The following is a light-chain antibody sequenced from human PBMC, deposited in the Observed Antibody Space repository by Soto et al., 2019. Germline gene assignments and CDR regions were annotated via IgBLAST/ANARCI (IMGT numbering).Light chain of an antibody. CDR3: QSYDSSLSGYV. J-gene: IGLJ1*01. CDR1: SSNIGAGYD. CDR2: GNN. Sequence: QSVLTQPPSVSGAPGQRVTISCTGSSSNIGAGYDVPWYQQLPGTAPQLLIYGNNNRPSGVPDRFSGSKSGTSASLAITGLQAEDEADYYCQSYDSSLSGYVFGTGTKLTVL. V-gene: IGLV1-40*01.